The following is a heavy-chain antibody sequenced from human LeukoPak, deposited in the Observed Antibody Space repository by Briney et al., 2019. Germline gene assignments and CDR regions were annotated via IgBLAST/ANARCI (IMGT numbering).Heavy chain of an antibody. Sequence: PSETLSLTCSVSGDSVSTSSYYWGWIRQPPGKGLAWIGTIYYSGSTYYNPSLTSRVTISVDTSKNQFSLKLSSVTAADTAVYYCARHKDYYYSYMDVWGKGTTVTISS. CDR2: IYYSGST. V-gene: IGHV4-39*01. CDR3: ARHKDYYYSYMDV. J-gene: IGHJ6*03. CDR1: GDSVSTSSYY.